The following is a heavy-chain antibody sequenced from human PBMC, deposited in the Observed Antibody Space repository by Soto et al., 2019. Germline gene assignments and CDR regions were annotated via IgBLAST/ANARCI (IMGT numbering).Heavy chain of an antibody. V-gene: IGHV4-39*01. J-gene: IGHJ3*02. D-gene: IGHD6-19*01. CDR2: VYYSGTT. CDR1: GGSISISSYY. Sequence: PSXTLSLTCSVSGGSISISSYYWNLIRQSPGKGLEWIGSVYYSGTTYYNPSLKRRVTISVDTYNQFSLKLSSVTAAHTAYYFCARRPMVGPVAENAFDIWGQGTRVTVSS. CDR3: ARRPMVGPVAENAFDI.